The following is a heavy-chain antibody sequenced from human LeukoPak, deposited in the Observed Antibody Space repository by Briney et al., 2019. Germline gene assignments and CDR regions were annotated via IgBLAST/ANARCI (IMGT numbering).Heavy chain of an antibody. CDR2: IHSSGST. Sequence: SETLSLTCTVSGGSISNYYWSWLRQSAGKGLEWIGRIHSSGSTNFNPSLRSRVTMSADTSKHQFSLWLTSMTAADTALYYCARGIATVTQDSFNVWGLGPMVTVSS. CDR3: ARGIATVTQDSFNV. D-gene: IGHD4-17*01. V-gene: IGHV4-4*07. J-gene: IGHJ3*01. CDR1: GGSISNYY.